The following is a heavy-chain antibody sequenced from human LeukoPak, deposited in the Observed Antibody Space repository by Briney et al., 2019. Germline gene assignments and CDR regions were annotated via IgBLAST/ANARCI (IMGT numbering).Heavy chain of an antibody. Sequence: GGSLRLSCAASGFTFSSYWMHWVRQAPGKGLVWVSRINADGSSTNYADSVKGRFIISRDNAKNTLYLEMNSLRAEDTAVYYCADSGSPSYCGAHCYSSLPFDYWGXGTLVTVSS. D-gene: IGHD2-21*01. CDR1: GFTFSSYW. V-gene: IGHV3-74*01. CDR2: INADGSST. J-gene: IGHJ4*01. CDR3: ADSGSPSYCGAHCYSSLPFDY.